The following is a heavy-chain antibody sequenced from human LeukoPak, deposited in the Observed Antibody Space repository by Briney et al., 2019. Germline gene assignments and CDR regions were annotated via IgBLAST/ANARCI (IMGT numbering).Heavy chain of an antibody. CDR1: GFTFSGYW. Sequence: GGSLRLSCAASGFTFSGYWMSWVRQAPGKGLVWVSCIKSDGSSTSIADSAKGRFTISRDNAKNTVYLQMNSLRAEDTAVYYCVRDNRSYNFDYWGQGTLVTVSS. D-gene: IGHD1-26*01. J-gene: IGHJ4*02. CDR3: VRDNRSYNFDY. V-gene: IGHV3-74*01. CDR2: IKSDGSST.